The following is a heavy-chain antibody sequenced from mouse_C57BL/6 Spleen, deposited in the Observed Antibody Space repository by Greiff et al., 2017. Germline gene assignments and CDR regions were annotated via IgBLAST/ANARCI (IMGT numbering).Heavy chain of an antibody. CDR1: GYSITSGYY. Sequence: EVHLVESGPGLVKPSQSLSLTCSVTGYSITSGYYWNWIRQFPGNKLEWMGYISYDGSNNYNPSLKNRISITRDTSKNQFFLKLNSVTTEDTATYYCARGGYDVYFDYWGQGTTRTGSS. D-gene: IGHD2-14*01. CDR3: ARGGYDVYFDY. V-gene: IGHV3-6*01. CDR2: ISYDGSN. J-gene: IGHJ2*01.